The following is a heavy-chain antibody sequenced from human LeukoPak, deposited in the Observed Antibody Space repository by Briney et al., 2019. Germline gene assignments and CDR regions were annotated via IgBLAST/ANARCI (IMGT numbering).Heavy chain of an antibody. J-gene: IGHJ6*02. CDR2: ISYDGDNE. CDR1: GFTFSNFA. D-gene: IGHD3-16*01. V-gene: IGHV3-30-3*01. CDR3: ARVRGGRSWYYYGMDV. Sequence: GGSLRLSCAASGFTFSNFAMHWVRQTPGKGLEWVAVISYDGDNEYYADSVKGQFTISRDNSKDRLYLQMNSLRPEDTAMYYCARVRGGRSWYYYGMDVWGRGTTVTVSS.